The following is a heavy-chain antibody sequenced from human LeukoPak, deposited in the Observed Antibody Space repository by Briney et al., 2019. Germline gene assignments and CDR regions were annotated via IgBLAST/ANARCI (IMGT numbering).Heavy chain of an antibody. D-gene: IGHD3-22*01. J-gene: IGHJ4*02. CDR2: IYYSGST. Sequence: SETLSLTCTVSGGSISSYYWSWIRQPPGKGLEWIGYIYYSGSTNYNPSLKSRVTISVDTSKNQFSLKLSSVTAADTAVYYCARSSNIYYYDSSGYYVLDYWGQGTLVTVSS. CDR1: GGSISSYY. CDR3: ARSSNIYYYDSSGYYVLDY. V-gene: IGHV4-59*01.